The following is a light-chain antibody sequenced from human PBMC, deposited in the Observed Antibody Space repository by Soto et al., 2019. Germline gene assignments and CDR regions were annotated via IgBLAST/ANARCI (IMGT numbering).Light chain of an antibody. Sequence: QSVLTQPPSASGTPGQRVTISCSGSNSNIGSNNVTWYQQLPGTAPILLIYSNNQRSSGVPDRFSGSRSGTSGSLAISGLQSEDEADYYCATWDDRLNGYVFGSGTKLTVL. CDR1: NSNIGSNN. CDR3: ATWDDRLNGYV. CDR2: SNN. J-gene: IGLJ1*01. V-gene: IGLV1-44*01.